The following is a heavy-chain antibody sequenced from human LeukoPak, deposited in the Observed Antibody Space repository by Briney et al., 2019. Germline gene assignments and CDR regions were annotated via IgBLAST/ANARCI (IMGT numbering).Heavy chain of an antibody. D-gene: IGHD3-10*01. CDR3: ARVQGYYGSGSYPSHLYYYYYMDV. V-gene: IGHV4-61*02. CDR2: IYTSGST. CDR1: VGSISSGSYY. J-gene: IGHJ6*03. Sequence: PSETLSLTCPVSVGSISSGSYYWSWIRQPAGKGLEWIGRIYTSGSTNYNPSLKSRVTISVDTSKNQFSLKLSSVTAADTAVYYCARVQGYYGSGSYPSHLYYYYYMDVWGKGTTVTVSS.